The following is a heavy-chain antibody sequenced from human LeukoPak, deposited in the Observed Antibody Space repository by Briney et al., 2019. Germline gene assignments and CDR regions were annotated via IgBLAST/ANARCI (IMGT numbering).Heavy chain of an antibody. J-gene: IGHJ4*02. CDR3: ARDRVVVVAAYFDY. Sequence: QTGGSLRLSCAASGFTFSSYWMSWVRQAPGKGLEWVANIKQDGSGKYYVDSVKGRFTISRDNAKNSLYLQMNGLRAEDTAVYYCARDRVVVVAAYFDYWGQGTLVTVSS. V-gene: IGHV3-7*03. D-gene: IGHD2-15*01. CDR2: IKQDGSGK. CDR1: GFTFSSYW.